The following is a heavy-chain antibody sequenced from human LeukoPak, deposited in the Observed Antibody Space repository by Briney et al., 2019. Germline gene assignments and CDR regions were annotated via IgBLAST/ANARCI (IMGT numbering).Heavy chain of an antibody. D-gene: IGHD3-16*01. CDR1: GFTFSSYA. CDR2: ISYDGSNK. Sequence: QSGRSLRLSCAASGFTFSSYAMHWVRQAPGKGLEWVAVISYDGSNKYYADSVKGRFTISRDNAKNSLYLQMNSLRAEDTAVYYCARVEPRGHDYWGQGTLVTVSS. J-gene: IGHJ4*02. CDR3: ARVEPRGHDY. V-gene: IGHV3-30-3*01.